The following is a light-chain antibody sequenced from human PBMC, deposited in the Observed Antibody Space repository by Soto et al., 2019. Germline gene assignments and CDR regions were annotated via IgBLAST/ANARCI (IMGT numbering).Light chain of an antibody. V-gene: IGKV1-6*01. CDR2: GAS. CDR3: LQDYTYPWT. CDR1: QGISNE. Sequence: IQMTQSPSSLSASVGDRFTITCRASQGISNELGWYQQRPGKAPKVLIYGASNLQSGVPSRFSGSASGTDFTLTISSLQPEDFATYYCLQDYTYPWTFGQGTTGDIK. J-gene: IGKJ1*01.